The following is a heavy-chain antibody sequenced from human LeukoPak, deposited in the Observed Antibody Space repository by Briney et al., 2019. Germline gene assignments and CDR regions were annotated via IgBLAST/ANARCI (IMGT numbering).Heavy chain of an antibody. CDR2: ISGGGGST. D-gene: IGHD4-17*01. V-gene: IGHV3-23*01. Sequence: GRSLRLSCAASGFTFDDYAMHWVRQAPGKGLEWVSGISGGGGSTYYGDSVKGRFTISRDNSKNTLFLQMNTLRVEDTAIYYCVKGDTVTTRPNFDYWGQGTLVTVSS. CDR1: GFTFDDYA. CDR3: VKGDTVTTRPNFDY. J-gene: IGHJ4*02.